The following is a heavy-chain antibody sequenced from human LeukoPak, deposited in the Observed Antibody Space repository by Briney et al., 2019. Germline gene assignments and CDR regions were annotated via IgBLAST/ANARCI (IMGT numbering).Heavy chain of an antibody. CDR2: IYHSGST. CDR1: GGSFSGYY. J-gene: IGHJ4*02. D-gene: IGHD1-1*01. CDR3: ARGYWNLDY. V-gene: IGHV4-34*01. Sequence: SETLSLTCAVYGGSFSGYYWSWIRQPPGKGLEWVGEIYHSGSTNYNPSLKSRVTISVDKSKNQFSLKLSSVTAADTAVYYCARGYWNLDYWGQGTLVTVSS.